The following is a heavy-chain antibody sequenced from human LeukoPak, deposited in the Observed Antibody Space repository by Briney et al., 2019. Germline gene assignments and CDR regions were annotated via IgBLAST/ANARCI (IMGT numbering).Heavy chain of an antibody. CDR2: ISAYNGNT. D-gene: IGHD3-16*01. Sequence: ASVKVSCKASGYTFTSYGISWVRQAPGQGLERMGWISAYNGNTNYAQKLQGRVTMTTDTSTSTAYMELRSLRSDDTAVYYCARDPGLMITFGGVKGSFDYWGQGTLVTVSS. CDR1: GYTFTSYG. J-gene: IGHJ4*02. CDR3: ARDPGLMITFGGVKGSFDY. V-gene: IGHV1-18*04.